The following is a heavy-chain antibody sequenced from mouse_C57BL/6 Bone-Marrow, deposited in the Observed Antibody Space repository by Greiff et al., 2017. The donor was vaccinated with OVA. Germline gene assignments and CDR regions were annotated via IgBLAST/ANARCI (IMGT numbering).Heavy chain of an antibody. D-gene: IGHD1-1*01. CDR3: ARIYALRRSYFDY. V-gene: IGHV1-64*01. Sequence: QVQLQQPGAELVKPGASVKLSCKASGYTFTSYWMHWVKQRPGQGLEWIGMIHPNSGSTYYNEKFKSKATLTVDKSSSTAYMQLSSLTSEDSAVYYYARIYALRRSYFDYWGQGTTLTVSS. CDR1: GYTFTSYW. CDR2: IHPNSGST. J-gene: IGHJ2*01.